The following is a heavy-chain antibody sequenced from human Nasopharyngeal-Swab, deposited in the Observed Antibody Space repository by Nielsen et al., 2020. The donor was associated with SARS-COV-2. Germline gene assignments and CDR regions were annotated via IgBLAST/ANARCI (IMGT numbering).Heavy chain of an antibody. J-gene: IGHJ4*02. CDR2: IYYSGST. V-gene: IGHV4-59*01. CDR3: ARGRGTRSYFGY. D-gene: IGHD3/OR15-3a*01. Sequence: SETLSLTCTVSGGSISSYYWSWIRQPPGKGLEWIGYIYYSGSTNYNPSLKSRVTISVDTSKNQLSLKLTSVTAADTAVYYCARGRGTRSYFGYWGQGTQVTVSS. CDR1: GGSISSYY.